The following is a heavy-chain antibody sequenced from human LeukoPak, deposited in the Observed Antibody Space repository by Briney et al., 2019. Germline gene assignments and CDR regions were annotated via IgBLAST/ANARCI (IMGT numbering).Heavy chain of an antibody. CDR2: IYYSGST. J-gene: IGHJ4*02. V-gene: IGHV4-59*01. CDR3: AREQLYGSGGYDL. D-gene: IGHD3-10*01. CDR1: GGSISSYY. Sequence: SETLSLTCTVSGGSISSYYWSWIRQPPGKGLEWIGYIYYSGSTNYNPSLKSRVTISVDTSKNQFSLKLSSVTAADTAVYYCAREQLYGSGGYDLWGQGTLVTVSS.